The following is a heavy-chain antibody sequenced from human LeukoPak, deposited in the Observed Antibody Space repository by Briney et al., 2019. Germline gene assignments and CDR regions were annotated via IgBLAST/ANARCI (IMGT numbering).Heavy chain of an antibody. CDR1: GGSISSYY. D-gene: IGHD6-13*01. CDR2: IYTSGST. Sequence: PSETLSLTCTVSGGSISSYYWSWIRQPAGKGLEWIGRIYTSGSTNYSPSLKSRVTMSVDTSKNQFSLKLSSVTAADTAVYYCARDGMGDSSLPTDYWGQGTLVTVSS. J-gene: IGHJ4*02. V-gene: IGHV4-4*07. CDR3: ARDGMGDSSLPTDY.